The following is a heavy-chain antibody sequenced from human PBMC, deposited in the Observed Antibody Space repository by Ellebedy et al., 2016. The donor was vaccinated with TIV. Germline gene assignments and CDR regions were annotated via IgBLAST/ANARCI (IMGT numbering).Heavy chain of an antibody. D-gene: IGHD3-10*01. Sequence: ESLKISCTVSGGSTSSSSHYWGWIRQPPGKGLEWIGSIYYSGSTYYNPSLKSRVTISVDTSKSQFSLKLTSVTAADTAVYYCARWFGELLYVRWFDPWGQGTLVTVSS. J-gene: IGHJ5*02. CDR1: GGSTSSSSHY. CDR3: ARWFGELLYVRWFDP. CDR2: IYYSGST. V-gene: IGHV4-39*01.